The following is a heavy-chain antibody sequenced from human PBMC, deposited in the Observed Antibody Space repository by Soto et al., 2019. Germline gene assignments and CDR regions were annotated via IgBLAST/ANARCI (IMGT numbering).Heavy chain of an antibody. V-gene: IGHV3-7*04. Sequence: VGSLRLSCVGSGFIFSNYWMSWVRQAPGKGLEWVANIQQNGSETYYMDSVKGRFRISRDNAKNSLDLQMDSLSAEDTAIYYCARGDSNSYANALDVWGQGAMVTVSS. D-gene: IGHD3-22*01. CDR3: ARGDSNSYANALDV. CDR1: GFIFSNYW. CDR2: IQQNGSET. J-gene: IGHJ3*01.